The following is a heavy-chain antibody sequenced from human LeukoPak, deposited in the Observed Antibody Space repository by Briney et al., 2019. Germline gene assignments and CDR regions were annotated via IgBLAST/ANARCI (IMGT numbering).Heavy chain of an antibody. V-gene: IGHV3-48*01. CDR3: ARDPNWNYGLDY. J-gene: IGHJ4*02. CDR1: GFTFSSYS. Sequence: GGSLRLSCAASGFTFSSYSMNWVRQAPGKGLEWVSYISISGTTKYYADSVKGRFTISRDNAKNSLYLQMNSLRAEDTAVYYCARDPNWNYGLDYWGQGTRVTVSS. D-gene: IGHD1-7*01. CDR2: ISISGTTK.